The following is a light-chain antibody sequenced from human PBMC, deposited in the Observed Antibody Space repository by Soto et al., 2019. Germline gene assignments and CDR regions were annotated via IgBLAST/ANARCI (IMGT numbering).Light chain of an antibody. J-gene: IGKJ1*01. CDR2: KAS. CDR1: QSISSW. CDR3: QQYNSYLWT. Sequence: DIQMTQSPSTLSASVGDRVTITCRASQSISSWLAWYQQKPGKAPKLLIYKASSLESGVPSRFSGSGSGSEFTFTFSSLQPDDFATYYCQQYNSYLWTFGQGTKVEIK. V-gene: IGKV1-5*03.